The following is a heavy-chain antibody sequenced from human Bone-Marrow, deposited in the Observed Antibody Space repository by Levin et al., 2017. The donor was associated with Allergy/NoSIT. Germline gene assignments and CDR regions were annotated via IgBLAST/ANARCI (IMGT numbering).Heavy chain of an antibody. CDR3: AKVEYYYDSSGYLYFDY. D-gene: IGHD3-22*01. Sequence: GGSLRLSCAASGFTFSSYGMHWVRQAPGKGLEWVAVISYDGSNKYYADSVKGRFTISRDNSKNTLYLQMNSLRAEDTAVYYCAKVEYYYDSSGYLYFDYWGQGTLVTVSS. J-gene: IGHJ4*02. V-gene: IGHV3-30*18. CDR2: ISYDGSNK. CDR1: GFTFSSYG.